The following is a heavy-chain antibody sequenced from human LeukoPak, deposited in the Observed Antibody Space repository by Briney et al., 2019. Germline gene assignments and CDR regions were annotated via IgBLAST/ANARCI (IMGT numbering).Heavy chain of an antibody. CDR2: IYYSGST. V-gene: IGHV4-39*07. Sequence: SETLSLTCTVSGGSISSSSYYWGWIRQPPGKGLEWIGSIYYSGSTYYNPSLKSRVTISVDTSKNQFSLNLSSVTAADTAVYYCARASGRGYSYAEYSFDYWGQGTLVTVSS. D-gene: IGHD5-18*01. CDR1: GGSISSSSYY. CDR3: ARASGRGYSYAEYSFDY. J-gene: IGHJ4*02.